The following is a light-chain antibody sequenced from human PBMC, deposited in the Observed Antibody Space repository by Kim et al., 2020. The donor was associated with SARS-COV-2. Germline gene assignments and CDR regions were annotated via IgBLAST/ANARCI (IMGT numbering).Light chain of an antibody. Sequence: PASISCRSCQTHRCSDGNIYLNGFQQRPVVSPRRLIYEVSKRNSGVPDIFSGSGSDTGFRLRFSRVEAVDGGVYYCLQATHWPTYIFGQGTKLDI. CDR1: QTHRCSDGNIY. J-gene: IGKJ2*01. CDR2: EVS. CDR3: LQATHWPTYI. V-gene: IGKV2-30*01.